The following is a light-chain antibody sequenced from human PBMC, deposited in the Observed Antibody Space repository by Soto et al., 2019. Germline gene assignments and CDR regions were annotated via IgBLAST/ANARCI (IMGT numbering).Light chain of an antibody. CDR2: EVS. Sequence: QSVLTQPPSVSGSPGQSVTISCTGTSGDVGSYSRVSRYQQPPGTAPKLMIYEVSNRPSGVPDRFSGSKSGNTASLTISGLQAEDEADYYCSSYTSSSTYVFGTGTKVTVL. J-gene: IGLJ1*01. CDR3: SSYTSSSTYV. V-gene: IGLV2-18*02. CDR1: SGDVGSYSR.